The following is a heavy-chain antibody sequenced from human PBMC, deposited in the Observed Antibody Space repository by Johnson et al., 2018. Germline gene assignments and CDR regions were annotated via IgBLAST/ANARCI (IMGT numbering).Heavy chain of an antibody. CDR1: GGSFSGYY. CDR2: INHSGST. J-gene: IGHJ3*02. CDR3: ARVATGYYPDHDGFDI. V-gene: IGHV4-34*01. D-gene: IGHD2-15*01. Sequence: QVQLQQWGAGLLKPSETLSLTCAVYGGSFSGYYWSWIRQPPGKGLEWIGEINHSGSTNYNPSLKSRVTISVDTSKNPFSLKLSSVPAADTALFYCARVATGYYPDHDGFDIWGQGTMVTVST.